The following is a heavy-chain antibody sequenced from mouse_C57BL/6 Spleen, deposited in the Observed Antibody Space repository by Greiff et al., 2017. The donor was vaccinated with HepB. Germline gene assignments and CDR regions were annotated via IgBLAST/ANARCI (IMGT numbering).Heavy chain of an antibody. Sequence: EVQLQQSVAELVRPGASVKLSCTASGFNIKNTYMHWVKQRPEQGLERIGRIDPANGNTKYAPKFQGKVTITADISSNTAHLQLSSLTSEDTAIYYCARDCGNWAWLAYWGQGTRVTVSA. CDR1: GFNIKNTY. J-gene: IGHJ3*01. D-gene: IGHD2-1*01. CDR3: ARDCGNWAWLAY. CDR2: IDPANGNT. V-gene: IGHV14-3*01.